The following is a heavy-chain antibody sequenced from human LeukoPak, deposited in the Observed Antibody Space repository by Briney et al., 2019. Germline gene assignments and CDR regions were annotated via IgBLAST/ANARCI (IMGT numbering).Heavy chain of an antibody. Sequence: SVKVSCKASGGTFSSYAISWARQAPGQGLEWMGGIIPIFGTANYAQKFQGRVTITADESTSTAYMELSSVRSKDTAVYYCARVNCGGDCYSDRGAFDIWGQGTMVTVSS. CDR2: IIPIFGTA. CDR1: GGTFSSYA. D-gene: IGHD2-21*02. V-gene: IGHV1-69*13. CDR3: ARVNCGGDCYSDRGAFDI. J-gene: IGHJ3*02.